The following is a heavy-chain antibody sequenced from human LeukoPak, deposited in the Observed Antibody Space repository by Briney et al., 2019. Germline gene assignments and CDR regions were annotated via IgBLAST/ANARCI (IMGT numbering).Heavy chain of an antibody. J-gene: IGHJ4*02. CDR2: IYTSGST. D-gene: IGHD3-10*01. V-gene: IGHV4-61*02. CDR3: ASMRVRGVIITGAIDY. Sequence: SETLSLTCTVSGGSISSGSYYWSWIRQPAGKGLEWIGRIYTSGSTNYNPSLKSPVTISVDTSKNQFSLKLSSVTAADTAVYYCASMRVRGVIITGAIDYWGQGTLVTVSS. CDR1: GGSISSGSYY.